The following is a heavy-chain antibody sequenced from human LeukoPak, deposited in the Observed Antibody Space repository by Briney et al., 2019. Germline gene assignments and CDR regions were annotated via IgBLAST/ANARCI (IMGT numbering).Heavy chain of an antibody. J-gene: IGHJ4*02. Sequence: GGSLRLTCAASGFTFSSYAMSWVRQAPGKGLEWVSAISGSGGSTYYADSVKGRFTISRDNSKNTLYLQMNSLRAEDTAVYYCAKVPSSGWYYFDYWGQGTLVTVSS. CDR3: AKVPSSGWYYFDY. CDR1: GFTFSSYA. CDR2: ISGSGGST. D-gene: IGHD6-19*01. V-gene: IGHV3-23*01.